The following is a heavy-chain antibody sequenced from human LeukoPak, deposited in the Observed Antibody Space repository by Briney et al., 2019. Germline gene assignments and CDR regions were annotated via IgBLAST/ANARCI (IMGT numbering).Heavy chain of an antibody. D-gene: IGHD1-26*01. V-gene: IGHV3-23*01. CDR3: GKDGGRYQFDY. Sequence: GGSLRLSCAAYGFTFSRYGMSWARHAPGKGLEWVSAISGSGSKTYYADSVKGRFTISRDNSKSTLYLQMNSLRAEDTAVYYCGKDGGRYQFDYWGQGTLVTVSS. CDR1: GFTFSRYG. CDR2: ISGSGSKT. J-gene: IGHJ4*02.